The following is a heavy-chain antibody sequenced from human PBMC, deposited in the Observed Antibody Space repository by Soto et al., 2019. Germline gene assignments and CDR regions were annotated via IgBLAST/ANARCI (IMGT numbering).Heavy chain of an antibody. D-gene: IGHD6-13*01. CDR1: GGSISSSSYY. CDR2: IYYSGST. V-gene: IGHV4-39*01. Sequence: SETLSLTCTVSGGSISSSSYYWGWIRQPPGKGLEWIGSIYYSGSTYNNPSLKIRVTISEDTSKNQFTLKLSCVTAADTAVYYCARHEYSSSWYFDYWGQGTLVTVSS. CDR3: ARHEYSSSWYFDY. J-gene: IGHJ4*02.